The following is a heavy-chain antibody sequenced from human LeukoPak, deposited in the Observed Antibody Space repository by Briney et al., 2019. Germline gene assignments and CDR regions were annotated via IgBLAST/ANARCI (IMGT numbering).Heavy chain of an antibody. CDR3: ARNNGMDV. V-gene: IGHV3-7*03. Sequence: GGSLRLSCAASGFTFSSHWMTWVRQVPGRGPEWVANVNRDGSETYYLDSVKGRFTISKDNAKNSLYLQMNSLRAEDTALYHCARNNGMDVWGQGTTVIVSS. CDR1: GFTFSSHW. CDR2: VNRDGSET. J-gene: IGHJ6*02.